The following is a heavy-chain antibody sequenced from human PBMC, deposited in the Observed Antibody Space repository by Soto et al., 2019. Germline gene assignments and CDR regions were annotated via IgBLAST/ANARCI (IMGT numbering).Heavy chain of an antibody. D-gene: IGHD3-9*01. CDR3: AKVLKRGAGDKTYYYYGMDV. CDR1: GFTFSSYG. J-gene: IGHJ6*02. Sequence: QVQLVESGGGVVQPGRSLRLSCAASGFTFSSYGMHWVRQAPGKGLEWVAVISYDGSNKYYADSVKGRFTISRDNSKNTLYLQMNSLRAEDTAVYYCAKVLKRGAGDKTYYYYGMDVGGQGTTVTVSS. V-gene: IGHV3-30*18. CDR2: ISYDGSNK.